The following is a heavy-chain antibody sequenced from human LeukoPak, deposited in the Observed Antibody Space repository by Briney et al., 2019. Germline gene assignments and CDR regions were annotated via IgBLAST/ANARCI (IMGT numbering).Heavy chain of an antibody. CDR2: IYYSGST. V-gene: IGHV4-39*07. CDR3: ASGSGSQSVANWFDP. CDR1: GGSISSSSYY. D-gene: IGHD3-10*01. Sequence: SETLSLTCTVSGGSISSSSYYWGWIRQPPGKGLEWIGSIYYSGSTYYNPSLKSRVTISVDTSKNQFSLKLSSVTAADTDVYYCASGSGSQSVANWFDPWGQGTLVTVSS. J-gene: IGHJ5*02.